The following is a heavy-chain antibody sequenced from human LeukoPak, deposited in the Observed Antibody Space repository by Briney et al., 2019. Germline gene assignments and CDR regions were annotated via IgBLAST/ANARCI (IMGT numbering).Heavy chain of an antibody. D-gene: IGHD2-2*01. J-gene: IGHJ5*02. CDR2: INPSGGST. CDR1: GYTFTSYY. V-gene: IGHV1-46*01. CDR3: ARDLEGYCSSTSCIEGGWFDP. Sequence: ASVKVSCKASGYTFTSYYMHWVRQAPGQGLEWMGIINPSGGSTSYAQKFQGRVTMTRDMSTSTVYMELSSLRSEDTTVYYCARDLEGYCSSTSCIEGGWFDPWGQGTLVTVSS.